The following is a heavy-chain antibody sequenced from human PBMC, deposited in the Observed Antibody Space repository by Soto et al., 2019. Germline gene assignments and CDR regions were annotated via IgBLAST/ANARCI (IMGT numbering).Heavy chain of an antibody. CDR1: GFTFSNAW. Sequence: PGGSLRLSCAASGFTFSNAWMNWVRQAPGKGLEWVGRIKSKTDGGTTDYAAPVKGRFTISRDDSKTTLYLQMNSLKTEDTAVYYCTSTLLVVVAATRGRGIDYWGQGTLVTVSS. V-gene: IGHV3-15*07. CDR2: IKSKTDGGTT. D-gene: IGHD2-15*01. CDR3: TSTLLVVVAATRGRGIDY. J-gene: IGHJ4*02.